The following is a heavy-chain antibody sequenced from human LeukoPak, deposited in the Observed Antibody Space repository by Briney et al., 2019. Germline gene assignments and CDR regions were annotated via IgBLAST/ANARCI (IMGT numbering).Heavy chain of an antibody. J-gene: IGHJ5*02. D-gene: IGHD2-2*01. V-gene: IGHV3-48*03. CDR1: GFTFSSYE. Sequence: GGSLRLSCAASGFTFSSYEMNWVRQAPGKGLEWVSYISGIGSTIYYADSVKGRFTISRDNAKNSLYLQMHCLRAEDTAVYYCARYPSRYCTSTSCYLVHWGQGALVTVSS. CDR3: ARYPSRYCTSTSCYLVH. CDR2: ISGIGSTI.